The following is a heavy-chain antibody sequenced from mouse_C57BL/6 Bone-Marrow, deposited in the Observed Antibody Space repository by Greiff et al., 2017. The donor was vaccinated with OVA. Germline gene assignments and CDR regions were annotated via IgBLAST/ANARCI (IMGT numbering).Heavy chain of an antibody. D-gene: IGHD2-14*01. J-gene: IGHJ2*01. CDR1: GFNIKDDY. V-gene: IGHV14-4*01. Sequence: EVQLQQSGAELVRPGASVKLSCTASGFNIKDDYMHWVKQRPEQGLEWIGWIDPENGDTEYASKFQGKATITADTSSNTAYLQLSSLTSEDTAVYYCTRYYRYFDYWGQGTTLTVSS. CDR2: IDPENGDT. CDR3: TRYYRYFDY.